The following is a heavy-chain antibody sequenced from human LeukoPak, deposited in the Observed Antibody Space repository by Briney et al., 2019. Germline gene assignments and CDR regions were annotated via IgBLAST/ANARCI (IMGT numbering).Heavy chain of an antibody. CDR2: ISGSGGTT. J-gene: IGHJ4*02. CDR1: GLTFSSYA. V-gene: IGHV3-23*01. CDR3: AREGGYVFDY. Sequence: GGSLRLSCAASGLTFSSYAMNWVRQAPGKGLEWVSAISGSGGTTYYADSVKGRFTISRDNSKNTLYLQMNSLRPEDTAMYYCAREGGYVFDYWGQGTLVTVSS. D-gene: IGHD5-12*01.